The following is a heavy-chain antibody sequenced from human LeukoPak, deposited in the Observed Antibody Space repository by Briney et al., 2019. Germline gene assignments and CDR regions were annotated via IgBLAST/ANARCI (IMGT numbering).Heavy chain of an antibody. CDR3: ARDLRRDGYNRGAFDI. Sequence: SETLSLTCTVSGGFISSHFWSWIRQAPGKGLEWIAYIHYSESTNYNPSLKSRVTVSVDTSKRQFSLKLSSVTAADTAVYYCARDLRRDGYNRGAFDIWGQGTVVTVSS. D-gene: IGHD5-24*01. V-gene: IGHV4-59*11. CDR1: GGFISSHF. CDR2: IHYSEST. J-gene: IGHJ3*02.